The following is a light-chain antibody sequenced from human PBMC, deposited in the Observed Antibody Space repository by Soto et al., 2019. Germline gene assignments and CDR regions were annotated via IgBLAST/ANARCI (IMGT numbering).Light chain of an antibody. CDR1: QSVSSSY. J-gene: IGKJ1*01. V-gene: IGKV3-20*01. Sequence: EIVLTQSPATLSLSPGERVTLSCRASQSVSSSYLAWYQQKPGQAPRLLIYGASSRATGIPDRFSGSGSGTDFTLTISRLDPEDFAVYYCQQYGSSASFGQGTKVDI. CDR2: GAS. CDR3: QQYGSSAS.